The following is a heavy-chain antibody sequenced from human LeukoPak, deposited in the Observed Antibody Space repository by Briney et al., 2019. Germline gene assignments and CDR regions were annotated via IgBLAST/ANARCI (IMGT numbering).Heavy chain of an antibody. CDR3: AKSTSKQQLVRGYFDY. CDR2: ISGSGGST. CDR1: GFTFSSYA. D-gene: IGHD6-13*01. V-gene: IGHV3-23*01. J-gene: IGHJ4*02. Sequence: GGSLRLSCAASGFTFSSYAMSWVRQAPGKGLEWVSAISGSGGSTYYADSVKGRFTISRDNSKNTLYLQMSSLRAEDTAVYYCAKSTSKQQLVRGYFDYWGQGTLVTVSS.